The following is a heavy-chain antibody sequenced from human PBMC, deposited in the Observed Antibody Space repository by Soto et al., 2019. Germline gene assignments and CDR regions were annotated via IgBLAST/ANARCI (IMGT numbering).Heavy chain of an antibody. Sequence: QVQLVESGGGVVQPGRSLRLSCAASGFTFSSYGMHWVRQAPGKGLEWVAVIWYDGSNKYYADSVKGRFTISRDNSKNTLYLQMNSLRAEDTAVYYCARETNPNDFWSGYYYYYYGMDVWGQGTTVTVSS. CDR3: ARETNPNDFWSGYYYYYYGMDV. CDR2: IWYDGSNK. V-gene: IGHV3-33*01. CDR1: GFTFSSYG. D-gene: IGHD3-3*01. J-gene: IGHJ6*02.